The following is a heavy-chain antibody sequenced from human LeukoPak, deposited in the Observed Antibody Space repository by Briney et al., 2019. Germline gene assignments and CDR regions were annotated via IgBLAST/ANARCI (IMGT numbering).Heavy chain of an antibody. V-gene: IGHV3-7*03. J-gene: IGHJ1*01. CDR1: GFTFSTYG. D-gene: IGHD4-17*01. CDR3: ATYGDYALFDLQH. CDR2: IKQDGSEK. Sequence: GGSLRLSCAASGFTFSTYGMHWVRQAPGKGLEWVANIKQDGSEKYYVDSVKGRFTISRDNAKNSLFLQMNNLRAEDTAVYYCATYGDYALFDLQHWGQGTLVTVSS.